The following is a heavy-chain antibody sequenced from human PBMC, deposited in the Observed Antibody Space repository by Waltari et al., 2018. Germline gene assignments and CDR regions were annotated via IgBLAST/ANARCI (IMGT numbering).Heavy chain of an antibody. D-gene: IGHD2-15*01. CDR1: GYTFTNYV. V-gene: IGHV1-18*04. J-gene: IGHJ4*02. CDR2: ISGNNGNS. Sequence: QVPLQQSGAEVKKPGPAVKSSCQASGYTFTNYVNNWVRQVPGQGPEWIGWISGNNGNSNNAQRIQGRVTMTIATSTSTAYMELRSLRSDDTAVYYCARDRKNTLAQSTYYFDYWGQGTLVTVSS. CDR3: ARDRKNTLAQSTYYFDY.